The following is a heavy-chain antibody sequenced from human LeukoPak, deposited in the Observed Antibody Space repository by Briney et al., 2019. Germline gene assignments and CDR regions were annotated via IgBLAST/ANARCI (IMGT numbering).Heavy chain of an antibody. D-gene: IGHD6-19*01. J-gene: IGHJ4*02. V-gene: IGHV1-2*02. Sequence: GASVKVSCKASGYTFTGYYMHWVRQAPGQGLEWMGWINPNSGGTNYAQMFQGRVTMTRDTSSSTAYMELSGLRSDDTAVYYCARDTLDSSGWYDFDYWGQGTLVTVSS. CDR1: GYTFTGYY. CDR3: ARDTLDSSGWYDFDY. CDR2: INPNSGGT.